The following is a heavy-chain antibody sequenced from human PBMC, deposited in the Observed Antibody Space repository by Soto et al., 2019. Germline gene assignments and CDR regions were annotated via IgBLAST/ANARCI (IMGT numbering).Heavy chain of an antibody. Sequence: ASVKVCCKSSGYTFTSYGISWVRQAPGQGLEWMGWISAYNGNTNYAQKLQGRVTMTTDTSTSTAYMELRSLRSDDTAVYYCARDSRANYDFWSGWEGGMDVWGQGTTVTVSS. CDR3: ARDSRANYDFWSGWEGGMDV. V-gene: IGHV1-18*04. D-gene: IGHD3-3*01. J-gene: IGHJ6*02. CDR1: GYTFTSYG. CDR2: ISAYNGNT.